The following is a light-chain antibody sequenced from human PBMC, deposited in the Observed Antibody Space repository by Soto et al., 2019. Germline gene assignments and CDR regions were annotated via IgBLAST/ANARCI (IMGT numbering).Light chain of an antibody. CDR1: QGISSY. V-gene: IGKV1-9*01. Sequence: IQLTQSPSSLSASVGDRVTITCRASQGISSYLAWYQQKPGKAPKLLIYAASTLQSGVPSRFSGSGSGTDFTLTISSPQPEDFAVYYCQQRSNWPPTFGPGTKVDIK. CDR2: AAS. CDR3: QQRSNWPPT. J-gene: IGKJ3*01.